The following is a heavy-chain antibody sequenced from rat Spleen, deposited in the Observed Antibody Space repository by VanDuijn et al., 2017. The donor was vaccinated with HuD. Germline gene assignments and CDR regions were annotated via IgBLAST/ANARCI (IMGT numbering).Heavy chain of an antibody. J-gene: IGHJ2*01. D-gene: IGHD1-9*01. CDR3: ARRHYGYTDYFDY. V-gene: IGHV5-25*01. CDR1: GFTFRNFD. CDR2: ISPSGVT. Sequence: EVQLVESGGGLVQPGRSLKVSCEASGFTFRNFDMAWVRQAPTKGLEWVASISPSGVTYYRDSVKGRFTISTDNAKSTLSLQMDSLRSEDTATYYCARRHYGYTDYFDYWGQGVMVTVSS.